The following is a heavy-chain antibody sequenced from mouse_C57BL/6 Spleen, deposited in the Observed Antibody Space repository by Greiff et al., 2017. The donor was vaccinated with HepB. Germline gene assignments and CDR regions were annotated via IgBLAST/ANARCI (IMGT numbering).Heavy chain of an antibody. D-gene: IGHD1-1*01. CDR2: IDPSDSYT. V-gene: IGHV1-69*01. CDR3: ARDYGSSRPFAY. CDR1: GYTFTSYW. J-gene: IGHJ3*01. Sequence: VQLQQPGAELVMPGASVKLSCKASGYTFTSYWMHWVKQRPGQGLEWIGEIDPSDSYTNYNQKFKGKSTLTVDKSSSTAYMQLSSLTSEDSAVYYCARDYGSSRPFAYWGQWTLVTVSA.